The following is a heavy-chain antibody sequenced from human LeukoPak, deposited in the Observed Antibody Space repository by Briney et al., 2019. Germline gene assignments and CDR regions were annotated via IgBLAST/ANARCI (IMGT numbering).Heavy chain of an antibody. J-gene: IGHJ4*02. CDR1: GCTYITYL. D-gene: IGHD3-10*01. CDR2: IYPGDSDP. Sequence: GRSLNISFQTSGCTYITYLLDWVRAIPGKGLEGMGIIYPGDSDPRYCPSFQGQVTISAVNSISTASLQWSSLKASDAAMYYCARGTGARGGSGTYALNYWGQGTLVTVSS. V-gene: IGHV5-51*01. CDR3: ARGTGARGGSGTYALNY.